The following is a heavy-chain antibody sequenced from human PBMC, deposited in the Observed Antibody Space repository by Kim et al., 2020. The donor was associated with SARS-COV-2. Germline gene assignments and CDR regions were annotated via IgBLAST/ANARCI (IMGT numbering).Heavy chain of an antibody. CDR3: ARSLYTSTWYMGDY. CDR2: ISGSGDST. D-gene: IGHD6-13*01. Sequence: GGSLRLSCAASGFTFSTYAMNWVRQAPGKGLEWVSAISGSGDSTYYADSVKGRFSISRDNSKNTLYLQMNSLRAEDTAVYYCARSLYTSTWYMGDYWGQGTLVTVSS. V-gene: IGHV3-23*01. CDR1: GFTFSTYA. J-gene: IGHJ4*02.